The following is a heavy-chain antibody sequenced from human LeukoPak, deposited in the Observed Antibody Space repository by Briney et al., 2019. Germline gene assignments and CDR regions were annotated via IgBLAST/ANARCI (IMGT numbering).Heavy chain of an antibody. CDR1: GYTFTSYG. V-gene: IGHV1-18*04. Sequence: ASVKVSCKASGYTFTSYGISWVRQAPGQGLEWRGWISAYNGNTNYAQKLQGRVTMTTDTSTSTAYMELRSLRSDDTAVYYCARDGDVVVPAATDDAFDIWGQGTMVTVSS. CDR2: ISAYNGNT. J-gene: IGHJ3*02. D-gene: IGHD2-2*01. CDR3: ARDGDVVVPAATDDAFDI.